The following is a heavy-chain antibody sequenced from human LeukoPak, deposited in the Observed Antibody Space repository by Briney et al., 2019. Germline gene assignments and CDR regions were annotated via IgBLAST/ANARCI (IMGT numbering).Heavy chain of an antibody. V-gene: IGHV1-2*02. D-gene: IGHD6-19*01. CDR3: ARNIAMAGDGAFDY. CDR1: GYTFTGYY. J-gene: IGHJ4*02. Sequence: GASVKVSCKASGYTFTGYYIHWVRQAPGQGLEWMGWINPNSGGKDFARKFQGRVTMTRDTSISTAYMELSSLRADDTAVYYCARNIAMAGDGAFDYWGQGTLVTVSS. CDR2: INPNSGGK.